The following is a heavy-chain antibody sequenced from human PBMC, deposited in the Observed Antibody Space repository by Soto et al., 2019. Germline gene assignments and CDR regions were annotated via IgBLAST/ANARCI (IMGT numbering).Heavy chain of an antibody. CDR2: INPNSGGT. D-gene: IGHD6-6*01. Sequence: KPVASVKVSCKASGYTFTGYYMHWVRQAPGQGLEWMGWINPNSGGTNYAQKFQGWVTMTRDTSISTAYMELSRLRSDDTAVYYCARGEYSSFLYYYYYGMDVWGQGTTVTVSS. J-gene: IGHJ6*02. V-gene: IGHV1-2*04. CDR1: GYTFTGYY. CDR3: ARGEYSSFLYYYYYGMDV.